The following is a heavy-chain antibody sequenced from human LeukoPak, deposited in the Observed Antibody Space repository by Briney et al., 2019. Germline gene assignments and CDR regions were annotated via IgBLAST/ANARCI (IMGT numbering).Heavy chain of an antibody. V-gene: IGHV3-21*01. CDR2: ISSSSSYI. CDR1: GFTFSSYS. CDR3: ARASVDYFDY. J-gene: IGHJ4*02. Sequence: PGGSLRLSCAASGFTFSSYSMNWVRQAPGKGLEWVSSISSSSSYIYYEDSVKGRFTISRDNAKNSLYLQMNSLRAEDTAVYYCARASVDYFDYWGQGTLVTVSS.